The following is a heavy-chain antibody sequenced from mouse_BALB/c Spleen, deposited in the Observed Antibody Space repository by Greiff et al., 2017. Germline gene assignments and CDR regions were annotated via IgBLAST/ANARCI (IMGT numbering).Heavy chain of an antibody. CDR3: TRGSALCWFAY. V-gene: IGHV5-6-4*01. CDR1: GFTFSSYT. CDR2: ISSGGSYT. J-gene: IGHJ3*01. D-gene: IGHD1-1*02. Sequence: EVQVVESGGGLVKPGGSLKLSCAASGFTFSSYTMSWVRQTPEKRLEWVATISSGGSYTYYPDSVKGRFTISRDNAKNTLYLQMSSLKSEDTAMYYCTRGSALCWFAYWGQGTLVTVSA.